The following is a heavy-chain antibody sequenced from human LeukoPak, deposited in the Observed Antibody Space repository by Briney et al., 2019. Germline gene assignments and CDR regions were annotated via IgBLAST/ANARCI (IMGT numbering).Heavy chain of an antibody. D-gene: IGHD2-21*01. CDR3: ARGGEEDDAFDI. CDR1: GGTFSTYT. J-gene: IGHJ3*02. Sequence: SVKVSCKASGGTFSTYTISWVRQAPGQGLEWMAGIIPIFGTTNYAQKFQGRVTITADKSTSTAYMELRSLRSEDTAVYFCARGGEEDDAFDIWGQGTMVTVSS. CDR2: IIPIFGTT. V-gene: IGHV1-69*06.